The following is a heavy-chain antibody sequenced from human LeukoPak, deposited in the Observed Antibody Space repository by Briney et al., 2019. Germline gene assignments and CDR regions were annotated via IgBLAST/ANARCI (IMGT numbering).Heavy chain of an antibody. CDR1: GGSISSGGHY. V-gene: IGHV4-31*03. CDR3: ARGPSGDLGASDI. CDR2: VIYTGNT. D-gene: IGHD7-27*01. Sequence: SETLSLTCTVSGGSISSGGHYWSWIRLHPGKGLEWIGYVIYTGNTYYNPSLKSRLTLSVDMSKSQFSLKLTSVTAADTAVYYCARGPSGDLGASDIWGQGTMVTVSS. J-gene: IGHJ3*02.